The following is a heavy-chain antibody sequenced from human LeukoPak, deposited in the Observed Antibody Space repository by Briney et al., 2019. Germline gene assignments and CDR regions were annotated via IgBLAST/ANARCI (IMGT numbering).Heavy chain of an antibody. CDR1: GYTFSNSG. D-gene: IGHD1-26*01. V-gene: IGHV1-18*01. CDR3: ARSGGYYFYMDV. Sequence: ASVKVSCKASGYTFSNSGISWVRQAPGQGLEWMGWISTYSGTTNYAHNLQGRLTMTTDTSTSTAYMELRNLKSDDTAVYYCARSGGYYFYMDVWGKGTTVTVSS. CDR2: ISTYSGTT. J-gene: IGHJ6*03.